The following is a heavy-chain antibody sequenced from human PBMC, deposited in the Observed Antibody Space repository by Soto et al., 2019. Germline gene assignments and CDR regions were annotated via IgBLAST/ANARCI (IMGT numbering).Heavy chain of an antibody. CDR2: ISAYNGNT. Sequence: ASVKVSCKASGYTFTSYGISWVRQAPGQGLEWMGWISAYNGNTNYAQKLHGRVTITRDMSTSTAYMELSSRRSGGRAVYYWAEVDYGKGDYGGQGTGVTVSS. CDR3: AEVDYGKGDY. CDR1: GYTFTSYG. V-gene: IGHV1-18*04. D-gene: IGHD4-17*01. J-gene: IGHJ4*02.